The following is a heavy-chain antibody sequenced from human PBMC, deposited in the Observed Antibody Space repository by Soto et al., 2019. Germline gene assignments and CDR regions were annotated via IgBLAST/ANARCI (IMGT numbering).Heavy chain of an antibody. D-gene: IGHD5-18*01. J-gene: IGHJ3*02. CDR3: ARGDTDAFDI. CDR2: IYYSGST. Sequence: QVQLQESGPGLVKPSETLSLTCTVSGGSISSYYWSWIRQPPGKGLEWIGYIYYSGSTNYTPSLKSRVTISVDTSKNQFSLKLSSVTAADTAVYYCARGDTDAFDIWGQGTMVTASS. CDR1: GGSISSYY. V-gene: IGHV4-59*01.